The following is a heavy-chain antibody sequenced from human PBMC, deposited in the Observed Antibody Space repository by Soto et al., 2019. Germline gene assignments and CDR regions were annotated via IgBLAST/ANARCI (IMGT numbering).Heavy chain of an antibody. CDR1: GYTFISYH. CDR2: INLSDGST. D-gene: IGHD6-19*01. CDR3: VRVPGYSTGYYHFDY. J-gene: IGHJ4*02. V-gene: IGHV1-46*03. Sequence: ASVKVSCKASGYTFISYHIYWVRQAPGQGLEWVGMINLSDGSTTHSQTLQGRVTMTRDTSTSTVYMELSSLRSEDTAVYYCVRVPGYSTGYYHFDYWGQGTLVTVSS.